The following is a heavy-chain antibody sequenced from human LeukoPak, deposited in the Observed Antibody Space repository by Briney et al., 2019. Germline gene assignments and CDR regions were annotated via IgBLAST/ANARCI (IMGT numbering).Heavy chain of an antibody. CDR2: ISAYNGNT. J-gene: IGHJ6*02. V-gene: IGHV1-18*01. D-gene: IGHD6-13*01. CDR1: GYTLTSYG. CDR3: AREEGQQLVQLRLYYGMDV. Sequence: ASVKVSCKASGYTLTSYGISWVRQAPGQGLEWMGWISAYNGNTNYAQKLQGRVTMTTDTSTSTAYMELRSLRSDDTAVYYCAREEGQQLVQLRLYYGMDVWGQGTTVTVSS.